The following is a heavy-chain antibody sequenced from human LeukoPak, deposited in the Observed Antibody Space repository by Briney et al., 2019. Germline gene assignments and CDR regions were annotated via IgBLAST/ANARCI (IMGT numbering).Heavy chain of an antibody. CDR1: GYTFTDYY. CDR2: INTHSGGT. V-gene: IGHV1-2*02. D-gene: IGHD6-6*01. J-gene: IGHJ4*02. CDR3: ARSRISAPVDY. Sequence: GASVKVSCKASGYTFTDYYMLWVRQAPGQGLEWMGWINTHSGGTSYAQKFQGRVTMTRDTSISTGFMELKGLGSDDTAVYYCARSRISAPVDYWGQGTLVTVSS.